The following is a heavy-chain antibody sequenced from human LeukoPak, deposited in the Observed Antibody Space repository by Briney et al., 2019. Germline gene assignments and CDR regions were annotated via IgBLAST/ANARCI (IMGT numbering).Heavy chain of an antibody. D-gene: IGHD4-17*01. CDR1: GGTFSSYA. CDR3: ARGSHDYGDPNGDY. J-gene: IGHJ4*02. Sequence: SVKVSCKASGGTFSSYAISWVRQAPGQGLEWMGGITPIFGTANYAQKFQGRVTITADESTSTAYMELSSLRSEDTAVYYCARGSHDYGDPNGDYWGQGTLVTVSS. CDR2: ITPIFGTA. V-gene: IGHV1-69*01.